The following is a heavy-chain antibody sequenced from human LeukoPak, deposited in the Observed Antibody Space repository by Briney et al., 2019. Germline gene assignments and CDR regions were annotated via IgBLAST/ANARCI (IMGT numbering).Heavy chain of an antibody. J-gene: IGHJ4*02. CDR3: ARALCSGGTCYLDY. D-gene: IGHD2-15*01. CDR2: IWYDGSNK. Sequence: GGSLRLSSSASGFTFSYYGMEWVRQAPGKGLGWVEVIWYDGSNKYYGNSVKGRFTISRDKAKNTLNRQMNNQRADDTAVYYCARALCSGGTCYLDYWGQGTLVTVSS. CDR1: GFTFSYYG. V-gene: IGHV3-33*01.